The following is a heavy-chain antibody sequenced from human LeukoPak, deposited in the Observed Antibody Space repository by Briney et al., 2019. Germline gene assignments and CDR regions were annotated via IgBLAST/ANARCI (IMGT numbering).Heavy chain of an antibody. CDR2: ISASGATT. Sequence: PGGSLRLSCAASGFTFDDYAMHWVRQAPGKGLEWVSVISASGATTYYADSVKGRFTISKDNSKNTLYLHMNSLRADDTAIYYCAKPGRSNSLNYGAFDIWGQGTMVTVSS. CDR1: GFTFDDYA. D-gene: IGHD3-16*01. CDR3: AKPGRSNSLNYGAFDI. V-gene: IGHV3-23*01. J-gene: IGHJ3*02.